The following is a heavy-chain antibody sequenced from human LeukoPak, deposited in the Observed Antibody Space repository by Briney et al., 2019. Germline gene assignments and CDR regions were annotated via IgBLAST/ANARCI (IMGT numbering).Heavy chain of an antibody. Sequence: SETLSLTCTVSGYSISSGYYWGWIRQPPGKGLEWIGSIYHSGSTYYNPSLKSRVTISVDTSKNQFSLKLSSVTAADTAVYYCARTYQLPLTGMDVWGQGTTVTVSS. CDR2: IYHSGST. CDR1: GYSISSGYY. J-gene: IGHJ6*02. D-gene: IGHD2-2*01. V-gene: IGHV4-38-2*02. CDR3: ARTYQLPLTGMDV.